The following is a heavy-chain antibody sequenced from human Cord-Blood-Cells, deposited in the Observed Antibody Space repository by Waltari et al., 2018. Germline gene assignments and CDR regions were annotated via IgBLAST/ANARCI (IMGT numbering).Heavy chain of an antibody. D-gene: IGHD3-9*01. V-gene: IGHV1-69*01. CDR3: AREERDYDILTGYYDY. CDR1: GGTFSSYA. Sequence: QVQLVQSGAEVKKPGSSVKVSCQASGGTFSSYAISWVRPAPGQGLEWMGGIIPIFGTANYAQKFQGRVTITADESTSTAYMELSSLRSEDTAVYYCAREERDYDILTGYYDYWGQGTLVTVSS. J-gene: IGHJ4*02. CDR2: IIPIFGTA.